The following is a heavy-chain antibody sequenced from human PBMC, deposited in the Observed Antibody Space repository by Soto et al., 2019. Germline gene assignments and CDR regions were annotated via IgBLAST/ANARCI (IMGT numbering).Heavy chain of an antibody. D-gene: IGHD1-26*01. Sequence: EVQLLESGGGLVQPGGSLRLSCAASGFTFSSYAMRWVRQAPGKGMEWVSAISGSGGSTYYADSVKVRFTISRDNYKTTLDLQINSLRAEDTAVYYCARRGSGSYYDSCGQGTLVNDSS. CDR1: GFTFSSYA. CDR2: ISGSGGST. CDR3: ARRGSGSYYDS. J-gene: IGHJ4*02. V-gene: IGHV3-23*01.